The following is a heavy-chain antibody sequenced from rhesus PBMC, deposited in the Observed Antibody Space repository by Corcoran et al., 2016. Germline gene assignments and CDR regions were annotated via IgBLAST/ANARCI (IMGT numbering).Heavy chain of an antibody. CDR2: IKRKGDGETV. V-gene: IGHV3-30*02. CDR3: TTECSGGVCFGAFDF. Sequence: EVQLVESGAGLVQPGGSLRLSCVASGFTFSNSWMSWVRQAPGKGLEWVAGIKRKGDGETVDNAASVKGGFTISREDSKHTLYLQMSSLKMEDSAVYYCTTECSGGVCFGAFDFWGQGLRVTVSS. J-gene: IGHJ3*01. CDR1: GFTFSNSW. D-gene: IGHD2-39*02.